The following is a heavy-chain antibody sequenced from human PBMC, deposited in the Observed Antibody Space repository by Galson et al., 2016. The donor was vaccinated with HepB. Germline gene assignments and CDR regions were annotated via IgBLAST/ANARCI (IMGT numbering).Heavy chain of an antibody. V-gene: IGHV3-23*01. D-gene: IGHD4-11*01. CDR2: ISGDGGYT. J-gene: IGHJ6*04. CDR1: GFTFRSYA. Sequence: SLRLSCAASGFTFRSYAMSWVRQAPGKGLEWVSGISGDGGYTNYADSVKGRFTISRDTSKNTLSLQMNSLRAEDTAVCYCAKDQQPVTTYYYYYGMDVWGKGTTVTVSS. CDR3: AKDQQPVTTYYYYYGMDV.